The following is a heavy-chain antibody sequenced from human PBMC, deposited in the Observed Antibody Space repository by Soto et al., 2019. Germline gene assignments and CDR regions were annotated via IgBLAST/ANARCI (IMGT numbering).Heavy chain of an antibody. CDR2: ISGSGGST. Sequence: EVQLLESGGGLVQPGGSLRLSCAASGFTFSSYAMSWVRQAPGKGLEWVSAISGSGGSTYYADSVKGRFTISRDNSKNTLYLQMNSLRADDTAVYYCAKVLITIIVVVTHDAFDIWGQGTMVTVSS. CDR1: GFTFSSYA. J-gene: IGHJ3*02. D-gene: IGHD3-22*01. CDR3: AKVLITIIVVVTHDAFDI. V-gene: IGHV3-23*01.